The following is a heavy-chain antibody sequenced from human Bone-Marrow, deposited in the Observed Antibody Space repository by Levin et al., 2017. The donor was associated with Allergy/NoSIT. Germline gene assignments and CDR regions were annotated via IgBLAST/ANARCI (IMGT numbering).Heavy chain of an antibody. V-gene: IGHV3-7*04. D-gene: IGHD6-19*01. J-gene: IGHJ4*02. Sequence: GGSLRLSCVVSGFTFSNYWMSWVRQAPGKGLEWVATLKEDGSETYYVDSVKGRFTISRDNAKKSLFLQMNSLRAEDTAIYYCARGLEACGWYLAIFEYWSQGTLVTVSS. CDR1: GFTFSNYW. CDR3: ARGLEACGWYLAIFEY. CDR2: LKEDGSET.